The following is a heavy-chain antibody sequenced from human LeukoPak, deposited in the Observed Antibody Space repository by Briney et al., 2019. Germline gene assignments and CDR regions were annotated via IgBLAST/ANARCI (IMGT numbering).Heavy chain of an antibody. D-gene: IGHD2-2*02. CDR1: GFTLDDYG. CDR3: AREQYQLLYGYYYMDV. J-gene: IGHJ6*03. CDR2: INWNGGST. Sequence: PTGGSLRLSCAASGFTLDDYGMSWVRHGPGKGREWVSGINWNGGSTGYADSVKGRFTISRDNAKNSLYLQMKSLRAEDTALYYCAREQYQLLYGYYYMDVWGKGTTVTVSS. V-gene: IGHV3-20*04.